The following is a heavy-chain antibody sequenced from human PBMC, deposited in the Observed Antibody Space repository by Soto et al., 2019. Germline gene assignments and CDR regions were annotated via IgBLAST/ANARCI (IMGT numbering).Heavy chain of an antibody. J-gene: IGHJ4*02. D-gene: IGHD6-19*01. Sequence: SETLSLTCTASGGSISSSSYYWGWIRQPPGKGLERIGSIYYSGSTYYNPSLKSRVTISVDTSKNQFSLKLSSVTAADTAVYYCARAVAGPPGDYWGQGTLVTVSS. CDR1: GGSISSSSYY. CDR2: IYYSGST. CDR3: ARAVAGPPGDY. V-gene: IGHV4-39*01.